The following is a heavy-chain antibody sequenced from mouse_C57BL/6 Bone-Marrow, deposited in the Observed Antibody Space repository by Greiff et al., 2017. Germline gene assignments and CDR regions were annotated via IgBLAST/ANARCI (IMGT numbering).Heavy chain of an antibody. CDR3: ARPYYSNYWYFDV. J-gene: IGHJ1*03. CDR2: IYPGSGST. D-gene: IGHD2-5*01. Sequence: QVQLQQPGAELVKPGASVKMSCKASGYTFTSYWITWVTQRPGQGLEWIGDIYPGSGSTNYNEKFKSKATLPVDTSSSTAYMQLSSLTSEDSAVYYCARPYYSNYWYFDVWGTGTTVTVSS. V-gene: IGHV1-55*01. CDR1: GYTFTSYW.